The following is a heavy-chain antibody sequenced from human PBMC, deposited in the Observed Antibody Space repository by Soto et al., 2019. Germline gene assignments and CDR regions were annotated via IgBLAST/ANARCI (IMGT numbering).Heavy chain of an antibody. D-gene: IGHD3-22*01. J-gene: IGHJ3*02. V-gene: IGHV3-23*01. CDR2: ISGSGGST. CDR1: GFTFSSYA. CDR3: AKDGDSSGYYFDAFDI. Sequence: GGSLRLSCAASGFTFSSYAMSGVRQAPGKGLEWVSAISGSGGSTYYADSVKGRFTISRDNSKNTLYLQMNSLRAEDTAVYYCAKDGDSSGYYFDAFDIWGQGTMVTVSS.